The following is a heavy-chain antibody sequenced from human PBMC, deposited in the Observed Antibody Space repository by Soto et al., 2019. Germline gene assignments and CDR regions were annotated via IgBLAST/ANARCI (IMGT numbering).Heavy chain of an antibody. J-gene: IGHJ4*02. D-gene: IGHD3-16*01. V-gene: IGHV3-30-3*01. CDR3: VRGNYEKSIDY. CDR1: GFTFSSYA. CDR2: ISYDGSNK. Sequence: HPGGSLRLSCAASGFTFSSYAMHWVRQAPGKGLEWVAVISYDGSNKYYADSVKGRFTISRDNSKNTLYLQMNSLRAEDTAMYYCVRGNYEKSIDYWGQGTRVTVSS.